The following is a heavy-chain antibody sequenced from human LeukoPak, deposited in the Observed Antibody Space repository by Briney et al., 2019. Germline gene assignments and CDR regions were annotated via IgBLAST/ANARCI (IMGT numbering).Heavy chain of an antibody. CDR1: GFTFSNAW. Sequence: GGSLRLSCAASGFTFSNAWMSWVRQAPGKGLEWVGRIKSNTDGGTTDYAAPVKGRFTISRDDSKNTLYLQMNSLKTEDTAVYYCTTDVWYYDSSGYYYDPFDYWGQGTLVTVSS. J-gene: IGHJ4*02. CDR2: IKSNTDGGTT. CDR3: TTDVWYYDSSGYYYDPFDY. V-gene: IGHV3-15*01. D-gene: IGHD3-22*01.